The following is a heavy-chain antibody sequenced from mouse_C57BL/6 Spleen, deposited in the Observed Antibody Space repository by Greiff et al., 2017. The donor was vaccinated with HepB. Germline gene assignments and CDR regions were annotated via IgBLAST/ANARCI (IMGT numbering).Heavy chain of an antibody. CDR1: GYTFTSYW. CDR3: ARGVYLYAMDY. V-gene: IGHV1-55*01. CDR2: IYPGSGST. Sequence: VQLQQSGAELVKPGASVKMSCKASGYTFTSYWITWVKQRPGQGLEWIGDIYPGSGSTNYNEKLKSKATLTVDTSSSTAYMQLSSLTSEDSAGYYCARGVYLYAMDYWGQGTSVTVSS. D-gene: IGHD5-5*01. J-gene: IGHJ4*01.